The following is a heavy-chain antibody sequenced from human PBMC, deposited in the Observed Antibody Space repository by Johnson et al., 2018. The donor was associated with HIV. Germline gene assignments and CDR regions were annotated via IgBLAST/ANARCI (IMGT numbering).Heavy chain of an antibody. D-gene: IGHD5-12*01. J-gene: IGHJ3*02. CDR2: IYSGGSK. CDR1: GFTVSSNY. V-gene: IGHV3-53*01. CDR3: ARTLRPGPDTFDI. Sequence: VQLVESGGGLIQPGGSLRLSCAASGFTVSSNYMSWVRQAPGKGLEWVSVIYSGGSKDYADSVKGRFTISRDNSKNTMYLQMNSLRAEDTAVYYCARTLRPGPDTFDIWGRGTMVTVSS.